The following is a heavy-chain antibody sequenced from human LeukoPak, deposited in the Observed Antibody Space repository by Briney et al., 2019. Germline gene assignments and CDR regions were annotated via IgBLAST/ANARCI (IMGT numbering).Heavy chain of an antibody. D-gene: IGHD3-22*01. CDR1: GITLSSYW. Sequence: PGGSLRLSCAATGITLSSYWMHWVRKVPGKGLVWVSRINSDGGSTSYADSVKGRFTISRDNAKTTLYLQMNSLSVEDTAIYYCVRGPNSGYGRFDYWGQGNLVTVSS. J-gene: IGHJ4*02. CDR2: INSDGGST. V-gene: IGHV3-74*01. CDR3: VRGPNSGYGRFDY.